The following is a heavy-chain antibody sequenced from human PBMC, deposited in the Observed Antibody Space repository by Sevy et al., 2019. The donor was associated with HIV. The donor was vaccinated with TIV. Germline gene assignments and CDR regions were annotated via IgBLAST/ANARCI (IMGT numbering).Heavy chain of an antibody. Sequence: ASVKVSCKASGYSFSGYYMHWVRQAPGQGLEWMGRVNPNSGDTNYAQKFQGSVTMTGDTSISTAYMELSRLRSDYSAVYYCVRDLGDINDYWGQGTLVTVSS. CDR1: GYSFSGYY. D-gene: IGHD4-17*01. CDR2: VNPNSGDT. CDR3: VRDLGDINDY. V-gene: IGHV1-2*06. J-gene: IGHJ4*02.